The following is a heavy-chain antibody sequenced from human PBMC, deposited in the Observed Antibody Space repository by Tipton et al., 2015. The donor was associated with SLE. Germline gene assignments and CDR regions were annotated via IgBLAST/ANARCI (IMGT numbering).Heavy chain of an antibody. D-gene: IGHD3-10*01. Sequence: TLSLTCAVSGGSINSRYWSWILQPPGKGLEWIGYINYSGTTNFNPSLKSRVTISVDTSNNQFSLKLSSVTAADTAVYYCARVLRVAQGVISSFDYWGQGTLVTVSS. CDR1: GGSINSRY. V-gene: IGHV4-59*11. J-gene: IGHJ4*02. CDR2: INYSGTT. CDR3: ARVLRVAQGVISSFDY.